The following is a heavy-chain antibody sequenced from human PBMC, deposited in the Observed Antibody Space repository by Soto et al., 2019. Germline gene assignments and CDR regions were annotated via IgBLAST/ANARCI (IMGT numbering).Heavy chain of an antibody. CDR3: ARDLGDSVIYWFDP. J-gene: IGHJ5*02. Sequence: ASVKVSCKASGYTFTTYTIHWVRQAPGQRLEWMGCINAGNGNTKYSQKLQGRVTITRDTSASTAYMELSSLRSEDTAVYYCARDLGDSVIYWFDPWGQGTLVTVSS. D-gene: IGHD2-21*02. CDR2: INAGNGNT. CDR1: GYTFTTYT. V-gene: IGHV1-3*01.